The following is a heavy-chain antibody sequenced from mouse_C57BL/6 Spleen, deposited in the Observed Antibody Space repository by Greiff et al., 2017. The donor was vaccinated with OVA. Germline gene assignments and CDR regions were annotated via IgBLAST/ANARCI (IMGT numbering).Heavy chain of an antibody. V-gene: IGHV1-82*01. CDR2: IYPGDGDT. Sequence: VKLMESGPELVKPGASVKISCKASGYAFSSSWMNWVKQRPGKGLVWIGRIYPGDGDTNYNGKFKGKATLTADKSSSTAYMQLSSLTSEDSAVDFCARRDYGSSWFAYWGQGTLVTVSA. J-gene: IGHJ3*01. D-gene: IGHD1-1*01. CDR3: ARRDYGSSWFAY. CDR1: GYAFSSSW.